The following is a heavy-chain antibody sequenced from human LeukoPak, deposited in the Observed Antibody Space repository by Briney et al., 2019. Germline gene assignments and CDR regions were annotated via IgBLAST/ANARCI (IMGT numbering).Heavy chain of an antibody. CDR2: INIAGET. V-gene: IGHV3-13*04. D-gene: IGHD2-15*01. Sequence: GGSLRLSCTTSEFTFSTYDMHWVRQATGKGLEWVSGINIAGETYYPGSVKGRFTISRENAKNSLYLQMNSLRAGDTAVYYCARGDCSGGSCSSMDVWGRGTTVTVSS. CDR3: ARGDCSGGSCSSMDV. J-gene: IGHJ6*02. CDR1: EFTFSTYD.